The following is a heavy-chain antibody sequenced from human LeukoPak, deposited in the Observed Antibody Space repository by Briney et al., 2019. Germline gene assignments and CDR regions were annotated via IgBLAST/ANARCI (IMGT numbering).Heavy chain of an antibody. D-gene: IGHD3-10*01. V-gene: IGHV1-69*02. CDR2: IIPILGIA. J-gene: IGHJ6*03. CDR3: ASSITTVRELYYMDA. CDR1: GGTFSSYT. Sequence: SVKVSCKASGGTFSSYTISWVRQAPGQGLEWMGRIIPILGIANYAQKFQGRVTITADKSTSTAYMELSSLRSEDTAVYYCASSITTVRELYYMDAWGKGTTVTVSS.